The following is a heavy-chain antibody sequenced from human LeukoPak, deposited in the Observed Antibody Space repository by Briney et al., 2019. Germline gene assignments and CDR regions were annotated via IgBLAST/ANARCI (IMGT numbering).Heavy chain of an antibody. J-gene: IGHJ6*02. CDR2: IYANGRT. CDR1: GGSISSYY. D-gene: IGHD6-13*01. CDR3: AKGGIAAEDYGMDV. Sequence: SETLSLTCTVSGGSISSYYWSWLRQPAGKGLEWIGRIYANGRTNYNPSLKSRVTMSVDTSKNQFSLKVTSVTAADTAVYYCAKGGIAAEDYGMDVWGQGTTVIVSS. V-gene: IGHV4-4*07.